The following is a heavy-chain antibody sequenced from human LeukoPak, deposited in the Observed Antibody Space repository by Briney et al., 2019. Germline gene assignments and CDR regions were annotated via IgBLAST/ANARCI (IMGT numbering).Heavy chain of an antibody. D-gene: IGHD5-24*01. J-gene: IGHJ3*02. CDR1: GFTISNNY. CDR3: ARGQDGDPAFDI. CDR2: IYSGGTT. V-gene: IGHV3-66*01. Sequence: PGGSLRLSCAASGFTISNNYMTWVRQAPGEGLDWVSVIYSGGTTYYADSVKGRFTISRDNSKNTLYLQMNSLRAEDTAVYYCARGQDGDPAFDIWGQGTMVTVSS.